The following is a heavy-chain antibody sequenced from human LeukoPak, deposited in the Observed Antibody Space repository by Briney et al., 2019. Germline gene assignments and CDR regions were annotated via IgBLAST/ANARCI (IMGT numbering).Heavy chain of an antibody. CDR1: GGSISYYY. J-gene: IGHJ5*02. V-gene: IGHV4-59*08. CDR3: ARHTPTTVVSRYWFDP. CDR2: IYYSGST. Sequence: SETLSLTCTVSGGSISYYYWSWIRQPPGKGLEWIGYIYYSGSTNYNPSLKSRVTISVDTSKNQFSVKLSSVTAADTAVYYCARHTPTTVVSRYWFDPWGQGTLVTVSS. D-gene: IGHD4-23*01.